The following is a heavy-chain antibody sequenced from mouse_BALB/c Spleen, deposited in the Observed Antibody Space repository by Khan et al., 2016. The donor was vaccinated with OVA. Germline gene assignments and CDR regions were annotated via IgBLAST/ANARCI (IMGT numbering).Heavy chain of an antibody. V-gene: IGHV1S137*01. CDR1: GYKFTDFA. CDR3: VMGSVNSLFAY. Sequence: QVQLQQSGAELVRPGVSVKISCKGFGYKFTDFAIHWVKQSHAKSLAWLGVISTYYGDADDNQKFKDKDTMTVDKYSSTGVEEVVSRTPEESAHYDCVMGSVNSLFAYWGQGTLFTVYA. CDR2: ISTYYGDA. J-gene: IGHJ3*01.